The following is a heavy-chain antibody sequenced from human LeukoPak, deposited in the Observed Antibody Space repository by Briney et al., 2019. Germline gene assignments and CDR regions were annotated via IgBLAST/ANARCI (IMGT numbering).Heavy chain of an antibody. CDR1: GGSISSSSYY. CDR2: IYYSGST. V-gene: IGHV4-61*05. D-gene: IGHD1-26*01. Sequence: PSETLSLTCSVSGGSISSSSYYWGWIRQPPGKGLEWIGYIYYSGSTNYNPSLKSRVTISVDTSKNQFSLKLSSVTAADTAVYYCASSGSYHGGAFDIWGQGTMVTVSS. CDR3: ASSGSYHGGAFDI. J-gene: IGHJ3*02.